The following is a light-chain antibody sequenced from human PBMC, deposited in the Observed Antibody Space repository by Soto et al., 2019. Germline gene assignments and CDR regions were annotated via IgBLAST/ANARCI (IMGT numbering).Light chain of an antibody. V-gene: IGKV1-6*02. CDR1: QDISND. Sequence: AIQMTQSPSSLSASVGDRVTITCRASQDISNDLAWFQQKPGKAPKLLIYAASILQPGVPSRFSGSGSGTKFTLTIASLQPDDFATYYCQQYETFSGTFGPGTKVDIK. CDR2: AAS. CDR3: QQYETFSGT. J-gene: IGKJ1*01.